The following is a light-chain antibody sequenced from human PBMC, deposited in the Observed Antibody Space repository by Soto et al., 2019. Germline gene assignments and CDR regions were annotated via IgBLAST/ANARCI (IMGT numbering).Light chain of an antibody. CDR2: DAS. CDR3: QQFAISTT. Sequence: IQMTQSPSTLSASVGDRVTITCRASHNIERWMAWYQQKPGKAPSLLIFDASTLHSGVPSRFSGSGSGTDFTLTISSLQPDDFATFYCQQFAISTTFGQGTKVEVK. V-gene: IGKV1-5*01. CDR1: HNIERW. J-gene: IGKJ1*01.